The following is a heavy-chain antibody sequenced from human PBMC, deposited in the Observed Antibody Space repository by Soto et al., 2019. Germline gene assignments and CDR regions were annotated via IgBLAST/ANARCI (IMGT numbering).Heavy chain of an antibody. Sequence: QVQLVQSGAEVKKPGSSVKVSCKTSGDIFSGYSISWVRQAPGQGLEWMGGIIPIFGTTNYAQRFHGRVTITADKSRSTVYMELYSLKSEDTAVYYCARDLGSGYGPGDYWGQGTLVTVSS. V-gene: IGHV1-69*14. J-gene: IGHJ4*02. CDR1: GDIFSGYS. CDR3: ARDLGSGYGPGDY. D-gene: IGHD5-12*01. CDR2: IIPIFGTT.